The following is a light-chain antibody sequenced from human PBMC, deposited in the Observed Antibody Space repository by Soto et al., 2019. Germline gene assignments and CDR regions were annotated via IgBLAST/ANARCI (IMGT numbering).Light chain of an antibody. CDR3: SSYTSSITYV. J-gene: IGLJ1*01. V-gene: IGLV2-14*03. CDR1: SSDVGGYNY. CDR2: EVN. Sequence: QSALTQPASVSRSPGQSITISCTGTSSDVGGYNYVSWYQQHPGKAPKLMIYEVNNRPSGVSTRFSGSKSGNTASLTISGLQAEDEADYYCSSYTSSITYVFGSGTKVTVL.